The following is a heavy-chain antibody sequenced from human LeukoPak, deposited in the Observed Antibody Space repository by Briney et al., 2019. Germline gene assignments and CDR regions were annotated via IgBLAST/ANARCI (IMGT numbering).Heavy chain of an antibody. CDR3: AREYYLGDYYFDY. Sequence: NSSETLSLTCTVSGGSISSYYWSWIRQPPGKGLEWIGYIYYSGSTNYNPSLKSRVTISVDTSKNQFSLKLSSVTAADTAVYYCAREYYLGDYYFDYWGQGTLVTVSS. CDR2: IYYSGST. J-gene: IGHJ4*02. V-gene: IGHV4-59*01. CDR1: GGSISSYY. D-gene: IGHD2-8*01.